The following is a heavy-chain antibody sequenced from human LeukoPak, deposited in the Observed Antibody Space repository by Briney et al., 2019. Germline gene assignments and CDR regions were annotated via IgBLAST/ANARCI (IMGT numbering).Heavy chain of an antibody. CDR3: ARPYDTRGYFPDY. J-gene: IGHJ4*02. D-gene: IGHD3-22*01. Sequence: DSMKGRFTISRDNAKNSLYLQMNSLGAEDTAVYYCARPYDTRGYFPDYWGQGTLLTVSS. V-gene: IGHV3-7*01.